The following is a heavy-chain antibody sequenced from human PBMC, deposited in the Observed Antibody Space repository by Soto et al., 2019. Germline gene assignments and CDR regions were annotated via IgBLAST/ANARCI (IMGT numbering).Heavy chain of an antibody. CDR1: GFTFSSYW. J-gene: IGHJ4*02. CDR3: AREMVSSGWYQGGFDY. D-gene: IGHD6-19*01. Sequence: EVQLVESGGGLVQPGGSLRLSCAASGFTFSSYWMTWVRQAPGKGLEWVANIKQDGSEKYYVDSVKGRTTISRDNAKNSLYLQMNTLRAEDTAVYYCAREMVSSGWYQGGFDYWGQGTLVTVSS. V-gene: IGHV3-7*01. CDR2: IKQDGSEK.